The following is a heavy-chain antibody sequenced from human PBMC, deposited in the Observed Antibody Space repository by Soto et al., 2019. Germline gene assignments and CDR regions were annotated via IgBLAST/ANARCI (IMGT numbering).Heavy chain of an antibody. J-gene: IGHJ6*02. CDR3: APSHGGYDDGLDV. CDR1: GFTFSNFW. Sequence: PGGSLRLSCAASGFTFSNFWMHWVRQAPGKGLVWVSRINSDGSRTTYADSVKGRFTISRDNAKNTVYLQMNSLRADDTAVYYCAPSHGGYDDGLDVWGQGTTVTVSS. CDR2: INSDGSRT. D-gene: IGHD3-16*01. V-gene: IGHV3-74*01.